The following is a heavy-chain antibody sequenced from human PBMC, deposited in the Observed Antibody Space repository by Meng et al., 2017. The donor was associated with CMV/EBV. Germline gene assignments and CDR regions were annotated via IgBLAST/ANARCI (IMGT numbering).Heavy chain of an antibody. D-gene: IGHD3-3*01. CDR1: GFSFNYYG. V-gene: IGHV3-30*02. Sequence: GESLKIPCAASGFSFNYYGMHWVRQAPDKGLEWVAFIRYDGSNKYYADSVKGRFTISRDNSKNTLYLQINSLRAEDTAVYYCAKDWSVGSEDFDCWGQGTLVTVSS. J-gene: IGHJ4*02. CDR2: IRYDGSNK. CDR3: AKDWSVGSEDFDC.